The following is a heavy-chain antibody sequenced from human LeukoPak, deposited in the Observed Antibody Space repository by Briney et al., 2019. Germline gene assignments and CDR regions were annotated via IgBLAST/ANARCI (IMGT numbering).Heavy chain of an antibody. CDR3: ARVYGSGSYHPYATFDI. CDR2: INHSGST. V-gene: IGHV4-34*01. CDR1: GGSFSGYY. J-gene: IGHJ3*02. Sequence: SETLSLTCAVYGGSFSGYYWSWIRQPPGKGLEWIGEINHSGSTYYNPSLKSRVTISVDTSKNQFSLKLSSVTAADTAVYYCARVYGSGSYHPYATFDIWGQGTMVTVSS. D-gene: IGHD3-10*01.